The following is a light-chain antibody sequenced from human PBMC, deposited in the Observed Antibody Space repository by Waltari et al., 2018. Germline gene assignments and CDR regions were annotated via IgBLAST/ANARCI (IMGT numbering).Light chain of an antibody. CDR1: SSDVGNYDY. Sequence: QSALTQPASVSGSPGQSITISCTGTSSDVGNYDYVSWYQQYSGKAPKLMIYDVSHRPSGVFDRFSGSKSGNTASLTISGLQAEDEADYYCSSYTSSDTYVFGTGTKVTVL. V-gene: IGLV2-14*01. CDR2: DVS. J-gene: IGLJ1*01. CDR3: SSYTSSDTYV.